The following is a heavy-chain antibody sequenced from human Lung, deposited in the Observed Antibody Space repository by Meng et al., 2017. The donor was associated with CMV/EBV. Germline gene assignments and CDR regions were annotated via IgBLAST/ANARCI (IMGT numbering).Heavy chain of an antibody. D-gene: IGHD5-18*01. CDR1: GGSISSGDYY. CDR2: IYYSGST. J-gene: IGHJ4*02. V-gene: IGHV4-30-4*08. CDR3: ARALDTAMVTFDY. Sequence: QVQLQESGPGLVKPSQTLSLTWTVSGGSISSGDYYWSWIRQPPGKGLEWIGYIYYSGSTYYNPSLKSRVTISVDTSKNQFSLKLSSVTAADTAVYYCARALDTAMVTFDYWGQGTLVTVSS.